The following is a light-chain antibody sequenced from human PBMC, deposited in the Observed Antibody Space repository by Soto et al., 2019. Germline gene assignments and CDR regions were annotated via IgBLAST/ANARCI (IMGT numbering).Light chain of an antibody. CDR1: TGDIVAYDY. V-gene: IGLV2-14*03. Sequence: QSALTQPASVSGSPGQSITISCTGTTGDIVAYDYVSWYQYHPGEAPKLMIYDVHKRPSGVSDRFSGSKSDNTASLTISGLQAEDEADYYCSSYTNITSLIFGGGTKLTVL. CDR2: DVH. CDR3: SSYTNITSLI. J-gene: IGLJ2*01.